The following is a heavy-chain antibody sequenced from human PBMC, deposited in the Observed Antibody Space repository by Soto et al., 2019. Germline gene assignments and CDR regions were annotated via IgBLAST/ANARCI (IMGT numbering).Heavy chain of an antibody. CDR1: GFSFSSYA. CDR2: ISHDGINK. D-gene: IGHD6-19*01. Sequence: QVRLVESGGGVVQPGRSLRLSCTASGFSFSSYAMYWFRQPPGKGLEWVAVISHDGINKHYADSVKGRVTVSRDNSNHSLDLQLNSLRGEDTAMYSCARDMYSSDYFVKWFAPWGQGTLVTVSS. J-gene: IGHJ5*02. V-gene: IGHV3-30-3*01. CDR3: ARDMYSSDYFVKWFAP.